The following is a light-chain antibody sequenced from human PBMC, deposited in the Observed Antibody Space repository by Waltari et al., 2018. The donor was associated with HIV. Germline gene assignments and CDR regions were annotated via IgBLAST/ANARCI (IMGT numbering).Light chain of an antibody. J-gene: IGLJ1*01. V-gene: IGLV1-44*01. Sequence: QSVLTQPPSASGNPGQRVTISCSGSSSNIGSYPVNWYQQLPGTAPKLLIYRNNQRPSGVPDRFSGSKSGTSASLAISGLQSEDEADYSCAAWDDSLNGYVFGTGTKVTVL. CDR3: AAWDDSLNGYV. CDR2: RNN. CDR1: SSNIGSYP.